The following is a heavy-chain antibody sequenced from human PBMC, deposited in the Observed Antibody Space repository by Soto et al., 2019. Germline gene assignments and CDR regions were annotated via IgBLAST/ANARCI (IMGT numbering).Heavy chain of an antibody. J-gene: IGHJ4*02. CDR1: EFTFSTYG. CDR3: AKDSSLMAAGGTVDY. Sequence: QVQLVESGGGVVQPGRSLRLSCAASEFTFSTYGMHWVRQAPGKGLEWVAVISYDGSNKDYADSVKGRFTTSRDNSKNTLYLQMNSLTAEDTAVYYCAKDSSLMAAGGTVDYWGQGTLVTVSS. CDR2: ISYDGSNK. D-gene: IGHD6-13*01. V-gene: IGHV3-30*18.